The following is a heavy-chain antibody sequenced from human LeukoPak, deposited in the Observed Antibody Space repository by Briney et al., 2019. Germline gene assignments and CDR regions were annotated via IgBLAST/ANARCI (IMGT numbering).Heavy chain of an antibody. J-gene: IGHJ6*03. Sequence: SQTLSLICAISGDSVSSNSAAWNWIRQSPSRGLEWLGRTYYRSKWYNDYAVSVKSRITINPDTSKNQFSLQLNSGTPEDTAVYYCAREWVAAAGIWTPYYYMDVWGKGTTVNVSS. V-gene: IGHV6-1*01. CDR3: AREWVAAAGIWTPYYYMDV. D-gene: IGHD6-13*01. CDR2: TYYRSKWYN. CDR1: GDSVSSNSAA.